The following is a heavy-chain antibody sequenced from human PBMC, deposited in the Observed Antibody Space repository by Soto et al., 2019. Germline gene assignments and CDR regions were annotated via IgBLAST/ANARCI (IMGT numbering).Heavy chain of an antibody. V-gene: IGHV2-5*01. Sequence: SGPTLVNPTQPLTLTCTFSGFSLSTSGVGVGWIRQPPGKALEWLALIYWNDDKRYSPSLKSRLTITKDTSKNQVVLTMTNMDPVDTATYYCAHSLTEGDSSGYYYINWFDPWGQGTLVTVSS. J-gene: IGHJ5*02. CDR3: AHSLTEGDSSGYYYINWFDP. CDR2: IYWNDDK. D-gene: IGHD3-22*01. CDR1: GFSLSTSGVG.